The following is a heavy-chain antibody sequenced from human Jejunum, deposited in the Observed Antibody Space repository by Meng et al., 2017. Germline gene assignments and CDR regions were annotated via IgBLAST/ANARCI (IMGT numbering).Heavy chain of an antibody. CDR1: GGSISGYY. J-gene: IGHJ3*02. V-gene: IGHV4-59*01. CDR3: ARICCRGATFDI. CDR2: IHDSGST. D-gene: IGHD2-15*01. Sequence: ESLKISCTVSGGSISGYYWSWIRQPPGKGPEWIAYIHDSGSTNYNPSLKSRVITSVDTSKNQFSLKLSSVTAADTAVYYCARICCRGATFDIWGQGTMVTVSS.